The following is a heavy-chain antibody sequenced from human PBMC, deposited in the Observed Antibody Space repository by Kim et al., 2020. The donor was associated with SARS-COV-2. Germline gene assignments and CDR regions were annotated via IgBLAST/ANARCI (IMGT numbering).Heavy chain of an antibody. CDR2: IRSKAYGGTT. J-gene: IGHJ4*02. D-gene: IGHD5-18*01. CDR3: TLDTAMVVDRYFDY. CDR1: GFPFCSYA. Sequence: GGSLRLSCTASGFPFCSYAMSWVHQAPGKGLEWVGFIRSKAYGGTTEYAASVKGRFTISRDDSKSIAYLQMNSLKTEDTAVYYCTLDTAMVVDRYFDYWGQGTLVTVSS. V-gene: IGHV3-49*04.